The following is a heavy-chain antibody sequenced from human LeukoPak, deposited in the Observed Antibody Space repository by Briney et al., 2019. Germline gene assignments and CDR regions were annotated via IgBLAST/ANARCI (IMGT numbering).Heavy chain of an antibody. CDR3: ARDWGSYYFDDSGYFYN. Sequence: QPGGSLRLSCGASGFTFSTHSMNWVRQAPGKGLEWISYISGSSSIFFYADSVKGRFTISRDNAKNSLYLQMNSLRAEDTAVYYCARDWGSYYFDDSGYFYNWGQGTLVTVSS. CDR2: ISGSSSIF. D-gene: IGHD3-22*01. CDR1: GFTFSTHS. V-gene: IGHV3-48*01. J-gene: IGHJ4*02.